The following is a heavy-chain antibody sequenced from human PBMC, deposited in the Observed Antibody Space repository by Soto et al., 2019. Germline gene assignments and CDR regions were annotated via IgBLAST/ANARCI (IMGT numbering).Heavy chain of an antibody. CDR3: ARDLGGYVHLWDKSNY. J-gene: IGHJ1*01. CDR2: ISFDASEK. V-gene: IGHV3-30*04. CDR1: GFRFSGFG. D-gene: IGHD5-12*01. Sequence: QVQLVESGGGVLEPGASLTLSCAASGFRFSGFGMHWVRQAPGKGLEWVAVISFDASEKFYVDSVKGRFSISRDDSHSKVFLQMNSLRREDTGIYYCARDLGGYVHLWDKSNYWGQGTLVNVS.